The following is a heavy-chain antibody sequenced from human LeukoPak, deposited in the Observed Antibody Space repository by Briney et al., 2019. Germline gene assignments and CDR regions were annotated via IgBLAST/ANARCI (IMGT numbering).Heavy chain of an antibody. J-gene: IGHJ5*02. V-gene: IGHV3-7*01. Sequence: GGSLRLSCVASGFTFSSYWMSWVRQAPGKGLEWVANIKQDGSEKYYVDSVKGRFTISRDNAKNSLYLQMNSLRAEDTAVYYCARDLGRSSGSAPFDPWGQGTLVTVSS. CDR1: GFTFSSYW. CDR3: ARDLGRSSGSAPFDP. CDR2: IKQDGSEK. D-gene: IGHD6-19*01.